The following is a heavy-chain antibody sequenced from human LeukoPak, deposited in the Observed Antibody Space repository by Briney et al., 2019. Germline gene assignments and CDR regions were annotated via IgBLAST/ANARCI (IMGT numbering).Heavy chain of an antibody. D-gene: IGHD4-11*01. CDR2: TYYRSKWYN. V-gene: IGHV6-1*01. CDR1: GDSVSSNGAA. CDR3: ARANNYRFDY. J-gene: IGHJ4*02. Sequence: SQTLSLTCVISGDSVSSNGAAWNWIRQSPSRGLEWLGRTYYRSKWYNDYVVSVKSRMTINPDTSKNQFSLHLSSVTPEDTAVYYCARANNYRFDYWGQGTLVTVSS.